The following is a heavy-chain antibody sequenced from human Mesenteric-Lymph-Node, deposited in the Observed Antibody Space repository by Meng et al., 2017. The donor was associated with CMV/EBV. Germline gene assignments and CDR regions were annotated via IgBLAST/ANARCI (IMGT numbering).Heavy chain of an antibody. CDR2: ISWNSGST. CDR1: GFTFDNYA. D-gene: IGHD2-15*01. V-gene: IGHV3-9*01. Sequence: GGSLRLSCAASGFTFDNYAMHWVRQVPGKGLEWVSSISWNSGSTDYAFSVKGRFTISRDNAKNSLYLQMDSLRADGTGLYYCAKGSGAATVRGDWFDPWGQGTLVTVSS. CDR3: AKGSGAATVRGDWFDP. J-gene: IGHJ5*02.